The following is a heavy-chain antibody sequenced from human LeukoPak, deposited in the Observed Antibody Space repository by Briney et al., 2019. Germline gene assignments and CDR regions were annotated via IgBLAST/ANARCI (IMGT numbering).Heavy chain of an antibody. D-gene: IGHD3-22*01. CDR3: ARGRNYDFSGYYFDF. Sequence: GGSLRLSCAASGFTFDDYGMSWVRQVPGKGLEWVTFIYSGRSTYYPGSVKGRFTFSRDISKNTVYLQMNSLRAEDTAVYYCARGRNYDFSGYYFDFWSQGTLVTVSS. CDR1: GFTFDDYG. J-gene: IGHJ4*02. V-gene: IGHV3-66*02. CDR2: IYSGRST.